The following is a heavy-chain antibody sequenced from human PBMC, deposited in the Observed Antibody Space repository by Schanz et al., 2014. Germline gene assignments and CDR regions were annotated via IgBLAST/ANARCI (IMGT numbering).Heavy chain of an antibody. CDR1: GFTFSSYG. CDR2: ISGSGGST. CDR3: AYYDVLTGFDY. D-gene: IGHD3-9*01. J-gene: IGHJ4*02. Sequence: VQLVESGGGVVQPGRSLRLSCAASGFTFSSYGMHWVRQAPGKGLEWVSAISGSGGSTYYADSVKGRFIISRDNSKNTLYLQINNLRAEDTAVYYCAYYDVLTGFDYWGQGTQVTVSS. V-gene: IGHV3-23*04.